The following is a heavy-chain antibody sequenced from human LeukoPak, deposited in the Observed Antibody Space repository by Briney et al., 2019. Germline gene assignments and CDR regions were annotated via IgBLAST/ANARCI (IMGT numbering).Heavy chain of an antibody. CDR2: IYHSGST. V-gene: IGHV4-30-2*01. D-gene: IGHD3-22*01. CDR3: ARLKSRTSPPWGYYFDSSGNYYFDY. J-gene: IGHJ4*02. Sequence: PSQTLSLTCAVSGGSISSGGYSWSWIRQPPGKGLEWIGYIYHSGSTYYNPSLKSRVTISVDTSKNQFSLKLSSVTAADTAVYYCARLKSRTSPPWGYYFDSSGNYYFDYWGQGTLVTVSS. CDR1: GGSISSGGYS.